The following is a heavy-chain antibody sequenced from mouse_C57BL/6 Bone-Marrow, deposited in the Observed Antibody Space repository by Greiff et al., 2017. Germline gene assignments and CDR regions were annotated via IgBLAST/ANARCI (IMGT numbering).Heavy chain of an antibody. D-gene: IGHD2-10*01. CDR3: ARHAYYPYAMDY. J-gene: IGHJ4*01. CDR2: ISSGGSYT. V-gene: IGHV5-6*02. CDR1: GFTFSSYG. Sequence: DVKLVESGGDLVKPGGSLKLSCAASGFTFSSYGMSWVRQTPDKRLEWVATISSGGSYTYYPDSVKGRFTISRDNAKNTLYLQMSSLKSEDTAMYYCARHAYYPYAMDYWGQGTSVTVSS.